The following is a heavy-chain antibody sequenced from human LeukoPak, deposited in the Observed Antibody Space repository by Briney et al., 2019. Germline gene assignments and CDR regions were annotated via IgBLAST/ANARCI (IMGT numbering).Heavy chain of an antibody. CDR2: IIPIFGTA. J-gene: IGHJ6*03. Sequence: ASVKVSCKASGGTFSSYAISWVRQAPGQGLEWMGGIIPIFGTANYAQKFQGRVTITTDESTSTAYMELSSLRSEDTAVYYCAIGEYYDFWSGYSGPLYYYYYMDVWGKGTTVTVSS. V-gene: IGHV1-69*05. CDR3: AIGEYYDFWSGYSGPLYYYYYMDV. CDR1: GGTFSSYA. D-gene: IGHD3-3*01.